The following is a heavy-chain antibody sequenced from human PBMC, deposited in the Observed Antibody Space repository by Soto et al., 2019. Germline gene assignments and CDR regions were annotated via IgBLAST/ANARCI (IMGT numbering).Heavy chain of an antibody. CDR3: ARFAAAGTSYYGMDV. V-gene: IGHV5-51*01. CDR1: GYSFTSYW. D-gene: IGHD6-13*01. J-gene: IGHJ6*02. Sequence: GESLKISCKGSGYSFTSYWIGWVRQMPGKGLEWMGIIYPGDSDTRYSPSFQGQVTISADKSISTAYLQWSSLKASDTAMYYCARFAAAGTSYYGMDVWGQGTTVTVSS. CDR2: IYPGDSDT.